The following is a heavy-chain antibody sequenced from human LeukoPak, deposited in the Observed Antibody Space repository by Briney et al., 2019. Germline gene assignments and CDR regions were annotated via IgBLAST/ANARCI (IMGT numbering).Heavy chain of an antibody. CDR2: ISSSGNVT. V-gene: IGHV3-11*01. Sequence: GGSLRLSCAASGFTFSSYAMSWIRQAPGKGLEWLSYISSSGNVTYYADSVKGRFIVSRDNTKSALFLQMNSLRAEDTAVYYCEAGIGDYWGQGALLTVSS. CDR3: EAGIGDY. CDR1: GFTFSSYA. D-gene: IGHD6-13*01. J-gene: IGHJ4*02.